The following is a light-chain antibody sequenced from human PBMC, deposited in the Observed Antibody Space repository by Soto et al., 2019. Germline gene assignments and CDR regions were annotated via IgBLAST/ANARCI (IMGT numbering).Light chain of an antibody. Sequence: QSALTQPPSASGSPGQSVTISCTGTSSDVGGYNYVSWYQQHPGKAPKLMIYEVSKRPSRVPDRFSGSKSVNTASLTVSGLQAEDEADYYCSSYAGSNNFVFGGGTKLTVL. J-gene: IGLJ2*01. V-gene: IGLV2-8*01. CDR2: EVS. CDR1: SSDVGGYNY. CDR3: SSYAGSNNFV.